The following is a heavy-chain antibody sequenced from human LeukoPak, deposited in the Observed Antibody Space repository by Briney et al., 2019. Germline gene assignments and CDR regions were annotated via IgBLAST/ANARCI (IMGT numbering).Heavy chain of an antibody. V-gene: IGHV1-24*01. CDR3: AMTDRYAGRPFDY. CDR2: FDPEDGEDGET. D-gene: IGHD5-12*01. Sequence: GASVKVSCKVSGYSLLEVAMHWVRPAPGKGLEWVGSFDPEDGEDGETHYAQKLQGRVTMTEDASTDTAYMELNSLRSEDTAVYYCAMTDRYAGRPFDYWGQGTLVTVSS. CDR1: GYSLLEVA. J-gene: IGHJ4*02.